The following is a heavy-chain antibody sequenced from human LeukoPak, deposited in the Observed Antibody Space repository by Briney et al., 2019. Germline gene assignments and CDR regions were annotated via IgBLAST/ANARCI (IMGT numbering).Heavy chain of an antibody. CDR1: GYSFTSYW. CDR2: IYPGDSDT. CDR3: AISLVGASLPFDY. Sequence: GESLKISCKGSGYSFTSYWIGWVRQMPGKGLEWMGIIYPGDSDTRYSPSFQGQVTISADKYISTAYLQWSSLKASDTAMYYCAISLVGASLPFDYWGQGTLVTVSS. J-gene: IGHJ4*02. D-gene: IGHD1-26*01. V-gene: IGHV5-51*01.